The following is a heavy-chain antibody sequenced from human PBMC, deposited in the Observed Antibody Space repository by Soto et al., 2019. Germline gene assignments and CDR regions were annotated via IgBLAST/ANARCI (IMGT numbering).Heavy chain of an antibody. CDR1: GGSFSGYY. Sequence: SETLSLTCAVYGGSFSGYYWSWIRQPPGKGLEWIGEINHSGSTNYNPSLKSGVTISVDTSKNQFSLKLSSVTAADTAVYYCARRVTVTTQDYWGQGTLVTVSS. CDR2: INHSGST. D-gene: IGHD4-17*01. CDR3: ARRVTVTTQDY. J-gene: IGHJ4*02. V-gene: IGHV4-34*01.